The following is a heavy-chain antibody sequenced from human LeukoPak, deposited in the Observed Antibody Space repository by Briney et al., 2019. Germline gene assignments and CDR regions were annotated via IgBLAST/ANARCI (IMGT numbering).Heavy chain of an antibody. J-gene: IGHJ6*02. CDR3: AREKRFGELSSYYYGMDV. CDR1: GGSISSYY. D-gene: IGHD3-10*01. CDR2: IYYSGST. V-gene: IGHV4-59*01. Sequence: SETLSLTCTVSGGSISSYYWSWIRQPPGKGLEWIAYIYYSGSTNYNPSLKSRVTISVDTSKNQFSLKLSSVTAADTAVYYCAREKRFGELSSYYYGMDVWGQGTTVTVSS.